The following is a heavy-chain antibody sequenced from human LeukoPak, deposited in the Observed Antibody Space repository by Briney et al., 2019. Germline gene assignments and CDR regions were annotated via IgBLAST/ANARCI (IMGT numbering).Heavy chain of an antibody. Sequence: GGSLRLSCAASGFPFDRYWMSWVRLAPGKGLEWVANIKHDGSEKTFVDSVKGRFTISRDNAKNSLYLQMNSLRAEDTAVYYCASQRIAVAFDYWGQGTLVTVSS. D-gene: IGHD6-19*01. V-gene: IGHV3-7*03. J-gene: IGHJ4*02. CDR2: IKHDGSEK. CDR1: GFPFDRYW. CDR3: ASQRIAVAFDY.